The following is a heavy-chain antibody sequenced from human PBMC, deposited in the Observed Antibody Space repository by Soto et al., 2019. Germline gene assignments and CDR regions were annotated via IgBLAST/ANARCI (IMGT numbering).Heavy chain of an antibody. V-gene: IGHV1-18*01. CDR1: GYTFTSYG. CDR3: ARDPYDSSGWYRYFDY. CDR2: IGAYNGNT. Sequence: GASVKVSCKASGYTFTSYGISWVRQAPGQGLEWMGWIGAYNGNTNYAQKLQGRVTMTTDTSTSTAYMELSSLRSEDTAVYYCARDPYDSSGWYRYFDYWGQGTLVTVSS. D-gene: IGHD6-19*01. J-gene: IGHJ4*02.